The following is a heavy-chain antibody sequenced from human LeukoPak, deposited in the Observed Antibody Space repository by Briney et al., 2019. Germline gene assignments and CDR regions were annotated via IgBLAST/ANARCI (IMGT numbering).Heavy chain of an antibody. CDR2: ISVGYGPT. CDR1: GFSIGSYA. J-gene: IGHJ4*02. CDR3: AKETSGYCDGGACYSFHYFDY. D-gene: IGHD2-15*01. Sequence: GRSLRLSCAASGFSIGSYAMSWVRQAAGKGLEWVSQISVGYGPTYQPDFVKGRFTISRDNSKNMLFLQMNSLRVEDTAIYYCAKETSGYCDGGACYSFHYFDYWGQGILVTVSS. V-gene: IGHV3-23*01.